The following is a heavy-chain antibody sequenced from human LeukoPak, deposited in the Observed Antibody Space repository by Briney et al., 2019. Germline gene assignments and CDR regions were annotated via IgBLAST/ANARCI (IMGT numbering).Heavy chain of an antibody. CDR3: AIEWRRFDY. CDR1: GFTFSSYA. Sequence: GGSLRLSCAASGFTFSSYAMSWVRQAPGKGLEWVSTFSGSGGNTYYADSVKGRFTISRDNSKNTLYLQMNSLRAEDTAVYYCAIEWRRFDYWGQGTLVTVSS. D-gene: IGHD3-3*01. CDR2: FSGSGGNT. J-gene: IGHJ4*02. V-gene: IGHV3-23*01.